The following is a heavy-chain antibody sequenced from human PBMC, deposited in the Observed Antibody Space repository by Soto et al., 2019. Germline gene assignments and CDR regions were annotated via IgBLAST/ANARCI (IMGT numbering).Heavy chain of an antibody. CDR3: ARQGHYYDSSGYSWFDP. V-gene: IGHV4-59*08. D-gene: IGHD3-22*01. J-gene: IGHJ5*02. Sequence: SETLSLTCTVSGGSISSYYWTWIRQPPGKGLEWIGYIYYSGSTNYNPSLKSRVTISVDTSKNQFSLKLSSVTAADTAVYYCARQGHYYDSSGYSWFDPWGQGTLVT. CDR2: IYYSGST. CDR1: GGSISSYY.